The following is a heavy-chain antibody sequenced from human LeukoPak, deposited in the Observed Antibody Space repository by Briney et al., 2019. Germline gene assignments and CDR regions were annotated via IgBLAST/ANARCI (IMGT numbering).Heavy chain of an antibody. CDR3: ARRQGYYDFWSGYYTWWFDP. J-gene: IGHJ5*02. V-gene: IGHV4-4*09. CDR1: GGSISSYY. D-gene: IGHD3-3*01. Sequence: SETLSLTCTVSGGSISSYYWSWIRQPPGKGLEWIGYIYTSGSTNYNPSLKSRVTISVDTSKNRFSLKLSSVTAADTAVYYCARRQGYYDFWSGYYTWWFDPWGQGTLVTVSS. CDR2: IYTSGST.